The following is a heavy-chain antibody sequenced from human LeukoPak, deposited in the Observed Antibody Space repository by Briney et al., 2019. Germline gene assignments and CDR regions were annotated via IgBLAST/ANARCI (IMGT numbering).Heavy chain of an antibody. CDR1: GFTFSSYG. Sequence: PGRSLRLSCAASGFTFSSYGMHWVRQAPGKGLEWVAVIWYDGSNKYYADSVKGRFTISRDNAKNSLYLQMNSLRAEDTAVYYCARVSKIRVMEPFDYWGQGTLVTVSS. CDR3: ARVSKIRVMEPFDY. V-gene: IGHV3-33*01. CDR2: IWYDGSNK. D-gene: IGHD1-1*01. J-gene: IGHJ4*02.